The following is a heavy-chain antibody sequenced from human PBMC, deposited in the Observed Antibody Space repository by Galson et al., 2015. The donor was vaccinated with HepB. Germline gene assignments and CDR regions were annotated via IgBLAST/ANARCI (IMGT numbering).Heavy chain of an antibody. J-gene: IGHJ3*02. CDR1: GFTFSSYG. V-gene: IGHV3-66*02. Sequence: SLRLSCAASGFTFSSYGMHWVRQAPGKGLEWVSVIYSGGSTYYADSVKGRFTISRDNSKNTLYLQMNSLRAEDTAVYYCARSLVYCSGGSCYSSAFDIWGQGTMVTVSS. D-gene: IGHD2-15*01. CDR3: ARSLVYCSGGSCYSSAFDI. CDR2: IYSGGST.